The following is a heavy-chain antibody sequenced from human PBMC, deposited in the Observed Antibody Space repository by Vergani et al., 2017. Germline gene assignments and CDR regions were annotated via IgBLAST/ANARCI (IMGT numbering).Heavy chain of an antibody. CDR1: GYSISSGYY. CDR3: ARAISSWYYYYMDV. D-gene: IGHD6-13*01. Sequence: QVQLQESGPGLVKPSETLSLTCAVSGYSISSGYYWGWIRQPPGKGLEWIGSIYHSGSTYYNPSLKSRVTISVDTSKNQFSLKLSSVTAADTAVYYCARAISSWYYYYMDVWGKGTTVTVSS. J-gene: IGHJ6*03. V-gene: IGHV4-38-2*01. CDR2: IYHSGST.